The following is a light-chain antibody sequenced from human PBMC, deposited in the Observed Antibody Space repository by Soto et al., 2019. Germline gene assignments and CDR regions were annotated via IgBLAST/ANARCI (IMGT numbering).Light chain of an antibody. CDR3: MQALQTPPT. CDR2: LGS. V-gene: IGKV2-28*01. Sequence: DIVMTQSPLSLPVTPAEPASISCRSSQSLLHSNGYNYLDWYLQKPGQSPQLLIYLGSSRASGVPDRFSGGGSGTDFTLKISRVEAEDVGIYYCMQALQTPPTFGQGTKVDIK. J-gene: IGKJ1*01. CDR1: QSLLHSNGYNY.